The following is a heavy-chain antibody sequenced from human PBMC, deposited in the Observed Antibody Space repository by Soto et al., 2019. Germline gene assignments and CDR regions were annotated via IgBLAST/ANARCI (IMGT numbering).Heavy chain of an antibody. CDR1: GGSISSGGYY. J-gene: IGHJ5*02. CDR2: IYYSGST. Sequence: QVQLQESGPGLVKPSQTLSLTCTVSGGSISSGGYYWSWIRQHPGKGLEWIGYIYYSGSTYYNPSLNSRVTISVDTSKNQFSLKLSSVPAADTAVYYCARDPGGGYCSGGSCEVSWFDPWGQGTLVTVSS. CDR3: ARDPGGGYCSGGSCEVSWFDP. V-gene: IGHV4-31*03. D-gene: IGHD2-15*01.